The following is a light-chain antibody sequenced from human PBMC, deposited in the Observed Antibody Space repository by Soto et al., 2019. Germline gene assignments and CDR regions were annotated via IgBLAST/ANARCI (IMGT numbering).Light chain of an antibody. V-gene: IGKV3D-15*01. CDR3: QQYNNWPPIT. Sequence: PGDRVTLSCRASQYINTRLAWYQHRPGQAPRLLIYQTSIRAAGIPARFSASGTGTEFTLTISSLQSEDFAVYYCQQYNNWPPITFGQGTRLEIK. CDR1: QYINTR. J-gene: IGKJ5*01. CDR2: QTS.